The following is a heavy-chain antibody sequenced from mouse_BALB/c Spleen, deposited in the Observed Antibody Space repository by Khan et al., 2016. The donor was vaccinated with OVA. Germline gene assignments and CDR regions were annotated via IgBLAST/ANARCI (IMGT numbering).Heavy chain of an antibody. CDR2: ISYSGNT. CDR3: ARVYGGDFDY. J-gene: IGHJ2*02. D-gene: IGHD1-1*01. Sequence: EVQLQESGPGLVKPSQSLSLTCTVTGYSITSDYAWNWIRQFPGNKLEWMGFISYSGNTKYNPSLKSRFSITRDTSKNPFFLQLNSVPTEDTATYYCARVYGGDFDYWGQGTSLTVSS. V-gene: IGHV3-2*02. CDR1: GYSITSDYA.